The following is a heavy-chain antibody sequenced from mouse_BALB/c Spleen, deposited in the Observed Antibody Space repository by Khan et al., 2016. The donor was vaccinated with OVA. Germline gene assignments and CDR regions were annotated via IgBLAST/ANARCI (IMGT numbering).Heavy chain of an antibody. CDR1: GYSITSNYA. V-gene: IGHV3-2*02. D-gene: IGHD1-1*01. J-gene: IGHJ4*01. CDR2: ISYSGLT. CDR3: ARGNYYGYTMDY. Sequence: EVQLVESGPGLVKPSQSLSLTCTVTGYSITSNYAWNWIRQFPGNKLEWMGYISYSGLTSYNPSLTSRISITRDTSKNQFSLQLNSVTTEDTATYYCARGNYYGYTMDYWGQGTSVTVSS.